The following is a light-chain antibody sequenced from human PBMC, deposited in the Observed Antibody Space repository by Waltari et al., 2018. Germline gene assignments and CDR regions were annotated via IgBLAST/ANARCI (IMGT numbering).Light chain of an antibody. V-gene: IGLV3-1*01. CDR1: KLGDKY. Sequence: SYELTQPPSVSVSPGQTASITCSGDKLGDKYACWYQQKPGRSPVLVIYQDSKRPSGSPERFSGSNSGNTATLTISGTQAMDEADYYCQAWDSSTVVFGTGTKVTVL. CDR2: QDS. CDR3: QAWDSSTVV. J-gene: IGLJ1*01.